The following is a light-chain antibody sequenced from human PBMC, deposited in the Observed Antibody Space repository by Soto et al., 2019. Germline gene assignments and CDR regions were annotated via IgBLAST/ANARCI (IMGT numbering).Light chain of an antibody. V-gene: IGLV2-14*03. CDR1: SSDVGGYNY. J-gene: IGLJ2*01. CDR3: SSYTSSSTSVV. Sequence: QSVLTQPASVSGSPGQSITISCTGTSSDVGGYNYVSWYQHHPGKAPKLMIYDVSYRPSGVSNRFSGSKSDNTASLTISGLQAEDEADYYCSSYTSSSTSVVFGGGTKVTVL. CDR2: DVS.